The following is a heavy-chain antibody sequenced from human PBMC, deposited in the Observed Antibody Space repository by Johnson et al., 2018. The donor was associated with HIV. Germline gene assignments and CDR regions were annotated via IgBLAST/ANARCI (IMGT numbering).Heavy chain of an antibody. D-gene: IGHD1-26*01. CDR2: INWNGGST. Sequence: VQLVESGGGLVQPGGSLRLSCAASGFTVSSNYMSWVRQAPGKGLEWVPGINWNGGSTGYADSVKGRFTISRDNAKNSLYLQMNSLRAEDTAVYYCARACSGSYSPRSAFDIWGQGTMVTVSS. CDR3: ARACSGSYSPRSAFDI. CDR1: GFTVSSNY. V-gene: IGHV3-20*04. J-gene: IGHJ3*02.